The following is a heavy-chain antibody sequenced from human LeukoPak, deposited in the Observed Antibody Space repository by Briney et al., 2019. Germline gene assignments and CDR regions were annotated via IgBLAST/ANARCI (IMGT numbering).Heavy chain of an antibody. V-gene: IGHV4-39*01. CDR1: GASIHRDLYY. Sequence: SETLSLTRSFSGASIHRDLYYWGWVRQPPGKGLEWMGDIHYTGNFYYISSLESRVTISVDTYKTQFSLKLRSVTAADSAIYYSARRGLITSRMVRGDFDFWGQGTLVTVSS. CDR2: IHYTGNF. D-gene: IGHD3-10*01. CDR3: ARRGLITSRMVRGDFDF. J-gene: IGHJ4*02.